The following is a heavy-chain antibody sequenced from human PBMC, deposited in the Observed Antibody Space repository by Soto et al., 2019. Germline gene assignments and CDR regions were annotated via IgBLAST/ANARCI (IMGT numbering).Heavy chain of an antibody. D-gene: IGHD3-16*01. V-gene: IGHV1-3*01. CDR2: INPGSGDT. CDR1: GYTFINYA. CDR3: ARAPRSWGNSYYGIDL. Sequence: ASVKVSCKASGYTFINYAIHWVRQAPGQRLEWMGWINPGSGDTKYSQKFQGRVTITRDTSASTAYMELSTLKCEDTAVYYCARAPRSWGNSYYGIDLWGQGTTVTVSS. J-gene: IGHJ6*02.